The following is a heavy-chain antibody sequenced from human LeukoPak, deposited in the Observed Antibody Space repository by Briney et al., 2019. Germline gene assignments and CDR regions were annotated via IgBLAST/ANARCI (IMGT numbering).Heavy chain of an antibody. CDR3: VRDGRTATDPFYYGMDV. Sequence: SGGSLRLSCAASGFTFSNYWMHWVRQAPGEGLVWVARISPDGGGRMYGDSVKGRLTVSRDNPKNTLSLQIDGLRVEDTAVYYCVRDGRTATDPFYYGMDVWGQGTTVTVSS. CDR1: GFTFSNYW. J-gene: IGHJ6*02. CDR2: ISPDGGGR. V-gene: IGHV3-74*03. D-gene: IGHD2-21*02.